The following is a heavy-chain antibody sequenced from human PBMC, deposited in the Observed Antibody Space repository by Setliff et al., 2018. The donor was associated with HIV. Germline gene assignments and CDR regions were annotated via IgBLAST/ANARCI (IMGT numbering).Heavy chain of an antibody. Sequence: GASVKVSCKASGYSFTKYEINWVRQAPGQGLEWLGWVSPSIGNSDFGQKFKGRISLTTDTSIRTAYMELRGLKSDDTAVYFCARRGEERNMITGALDAWGQGSLVTVSS. CDR2: VSPSIGNS. D-gene: IGHD3-16*01. CDR3: ARRGEERNMITGALDA. CDR1: GYSFTKYE. V-gene: IGHV1-8*01. J-gene: IGHJ3*01.